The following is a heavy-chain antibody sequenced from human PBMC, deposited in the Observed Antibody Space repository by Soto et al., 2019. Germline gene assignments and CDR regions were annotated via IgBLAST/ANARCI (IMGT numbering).Heavy chain of an antibody. CDR3: ARDRAYCSRYNCYETGSDY. Sequence: GGSLRLSCLSSGFSFSSYSMNWVRQAPGKGLEWVSYITRSSSTTSYADSVRGRFTISRDNAKNSLFLQMDSLRAEDTAVYYCARDRAYCSRYNCYETGSDYWGQGTLVTVSS. CDR2: ITRSSSTT. D-gene: IGHD2-15*01. CDR1: GFSFSSYS. V-gene: IGHV3-48*01. J-gene: IGHJ4*02.